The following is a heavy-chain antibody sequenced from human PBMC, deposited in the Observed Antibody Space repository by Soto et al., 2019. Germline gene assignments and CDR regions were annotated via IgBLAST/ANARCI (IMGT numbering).Heavy chain of an antibody. J-gene: IGHJ5*02. V-gene: IGHV4-59*01. CDR3: ARLSLPAAIDGWFDP. CDR2: IYYSGST. Sequence: PAETLSLTCTVSGGSISSYYWSWIRQPPGKGLEWIGYIYYSGSTNYNPSLKSRVTISVDTSKNQFSLKLSSVTAADTAVYYCARLSLPAAIDGWFDPWVQGTLVTVSS. CDR1: GGSISSYY. D-gene: IGHD2-2*01.